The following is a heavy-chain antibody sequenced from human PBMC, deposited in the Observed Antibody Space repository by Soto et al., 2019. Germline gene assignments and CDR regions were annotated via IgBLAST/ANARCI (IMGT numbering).Heavy chain of an antibody. V-gene: IGHV2-5*02. J-gene: IGHJ2*01. Sequence: QITLKESGPTLVKPTETLTLTCTFSGFSLSTSEVGVGWIRQPPGKALEWLALIYGDDNKRYSPSLKSRLTITNDTPKTHVVLTITCMDAVDTGTYLCAHDDPGLSELHLWGRGTPGALSS. D-gene: IGHD1-7*01. CDR1: GFSLSTSEVG. CDR2: IYGDDNK. CDR3: AHDDPGLSELHL.